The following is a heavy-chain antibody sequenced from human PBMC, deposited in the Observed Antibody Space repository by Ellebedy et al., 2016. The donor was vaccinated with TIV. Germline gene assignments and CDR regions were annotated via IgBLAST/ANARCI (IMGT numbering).Heavy chain of an antibody. CDR1: GYTFTSYD. CDR3: GTPMVGDFSYYYMDV. CDR2: VNPNSGYT. Sequence: ASVKVSCXASGYTFTSYDIHWVRQAPGQGLEWMGWVNPNSGYTGYAQMFQGRGTMTRNTSINTAHMELRSLRSDDTAVYYCGTPMVGDFSYYYMDVWGKGTTVTVSS. V-gene: IGHV1-8*01. D-gene: IGHD5-18*01. J-gene: IGHJ6*03.